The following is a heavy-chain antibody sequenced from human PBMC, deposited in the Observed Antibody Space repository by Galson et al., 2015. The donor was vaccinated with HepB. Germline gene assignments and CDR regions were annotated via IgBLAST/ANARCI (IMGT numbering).Heavy chain of an antibody. CDR3: AKDWSLLWFGELDRGPYFDY. J-gene: IGHJ4*02. Sequence: SLRLSCAASGFTFSSYGMHWVRQAPGKGLEWVAVISYDGSNKYYADSVKGRFTISRDNSKNTLYLQMNSLRAEDTAVYYCAKDWSLLWFGELDRGPYFDYWGQGTLVTVSS. CDR2: ISYDGSNK. D-gene: IGHD3-10*01. CDR1: GFTFSSYG. V-gene: IGHV3-30*18.